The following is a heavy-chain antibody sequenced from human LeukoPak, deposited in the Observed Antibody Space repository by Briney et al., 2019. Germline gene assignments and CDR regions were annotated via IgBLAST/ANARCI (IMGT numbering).Heavy chain of an antibody. V-gene: IGHV1-2*02. CDR1: GYTFTGYY. Sequence: ASVKVSCKASGYTFTGYYMHWVRQAPGQGLEWMGWINPNSGGTNYAQKFQGGVTMTRNTSISTAYMELSSLRSEDTAVYYCARDMVTTVTTEPAFDIWGQGTMVTVSS. CDR2: INPNSGGT. CDR3: ARDMVTTVTTEPAFDI. D-gene: IGHD4-17*01. J-gene: IGHJ3*02.